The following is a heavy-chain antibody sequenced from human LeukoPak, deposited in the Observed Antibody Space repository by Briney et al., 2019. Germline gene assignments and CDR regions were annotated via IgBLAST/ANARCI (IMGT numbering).Heavy chain of an antibody. J-gene: IGHJ4*02. CDR2: INPNRGGT. V-gene: IGHV1-2*06. D-gene: IGHD3-22*01. CDR3: ARHYYDSSGYYYYYFDY. CDR1: GYTFTGYY. Sequence: ASVKVSCKASGYTFTGYYMHWVRQAPGQGLEWMGRINPNRGGTNYAQKFQGRVTMTRDTSISTAYMELSRLRSDDTAVYYCARHYYDSSGYYYYYFDYWGQGTLVTVSS.